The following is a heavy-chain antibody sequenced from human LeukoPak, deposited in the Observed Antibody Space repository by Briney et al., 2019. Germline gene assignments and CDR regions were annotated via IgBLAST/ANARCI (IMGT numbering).Heavy chain of an antibody. J-gene: IGHJ4*02. CDR2: ISGSDGSS. V-gene: IGHV3-23*01. CDR3: AKSLGVGGYTRYKGFDQ. D-gene: IGHD3-16*02. Sequence: GGSLRLSCAASGFTFNSFAMNWVRQAPGKGLEWVSSISGSDGSSHYADFVKGRFTISRDSSKNTLHLQMNSLRAEDTAVYYCAKSLGVGGYTRYKGFDQWGQGTLVTVSS. CDR1: GFTFNSFA.